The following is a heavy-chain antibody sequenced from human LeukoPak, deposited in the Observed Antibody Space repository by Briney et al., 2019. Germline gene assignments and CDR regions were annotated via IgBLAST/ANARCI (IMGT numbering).Heavy chain of an antibody. V-gene: IGHV4-59*08. CDR3: ARGSYGDPFDY. D-gene: IGHD4-17*01. Sequence: PSETLSLTCTVSGGSISSYYWSWLRQPPGKGLEWIGYIYYSGSTNYNPSLKSRVTISVDTSKNQFSLKLSSVTAADTAVYYCARGSYGDPFDYWGQGTLVTVSS. CDR1: GGSISSYY. CDR2: IYYSGST. J-gene: IGHJ4*02.